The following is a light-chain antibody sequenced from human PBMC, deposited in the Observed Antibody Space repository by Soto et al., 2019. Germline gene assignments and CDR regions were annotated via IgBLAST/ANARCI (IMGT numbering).Light chain of an antibody. CDR1: SSDVGGYNF. J-gene: IGLJ2*01. CDR3: SSYAGSNIVV. CDR2: EVS. V-gene: IGLV2-8*01. Sequence: QSALTQPPSASGSPGQSVTISCTGTSSDVGGYNFVSWYQQHPGKAPKLMIYEVSERPSGVPDRFSGSKSGNTASLTVSGLQDEDEADDYRSSYAGSNIVVFGGGTKLTVL.